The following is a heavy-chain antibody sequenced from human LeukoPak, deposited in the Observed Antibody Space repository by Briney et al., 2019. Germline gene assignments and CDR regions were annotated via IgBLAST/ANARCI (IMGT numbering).Heavy chain of an antibody. J-gene: IGHJ4*02. Sequence: GGSLTLSCAASGFAFSDFAMYWVRQAPGKGLDWVAVIWRDGSHRYYAHSIKGRFTISRDNSKNTLYLQMSSLRAEETAVYYCAKSSIMFAAGRLGSIDFWGQGTLVTVSS. CDR1: GFAFSDFA. V-gene: IGHV3-33*06. D-gene: IGHD1-26*01. CDR2: IWRDGSHR. CDR3: AKSSIMFAAGRLGSIDF.